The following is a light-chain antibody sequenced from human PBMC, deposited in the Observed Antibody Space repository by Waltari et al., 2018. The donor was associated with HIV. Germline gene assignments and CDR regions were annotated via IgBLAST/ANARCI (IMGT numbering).Light chain of an antibody. Sequence: QSVLTQPPSASGTPGQRVTISCSGGSSNIGRNGVNWYQQLPGTAPKLLIYTNNQRPSGVPDRFSGSRSGTSASLAISGLQSEDEANYYCAAWDDSLTGWVFGGGTKLTVL. CDR3: AAWDDSLTGWV. CDR1: SSNIGRNG. J-gene: IGLJ3*02. V-gene: IGLV1-44*01. CDR2: TNN.